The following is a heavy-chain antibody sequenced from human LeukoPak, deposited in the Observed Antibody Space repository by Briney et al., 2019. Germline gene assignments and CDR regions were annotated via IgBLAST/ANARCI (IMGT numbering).Heavy chain of an antibody. CDR3: ARAPYSGRYNVEVP. Sequence: WASVKVSCKASGYTFSSYGVSWVRQAPGQGLEWMGWISAYNGDTNYAQKFQGRVTMTTDTSTSTAYMELRSLTSDDTAVFYCARAPYSGRYNVEVPWGQGTLVTVSS. J-gene: IGHJ5*02. CDR1: GYTFSSYG. V-gene: IGHV1-18*01. CDR2: ISAYNGDT. D-gene: IGHD1-26*01.